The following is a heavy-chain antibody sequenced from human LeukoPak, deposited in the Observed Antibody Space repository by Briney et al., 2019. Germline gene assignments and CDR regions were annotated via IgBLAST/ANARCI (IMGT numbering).Heavy chain of an antibody. CDR1: AFTFSSYA. J-gene: IGHJ1*01. CDR3: AKEGAAVGQGYFQH. V-gene: IGHV3-23*01. CDR2: ISGGGGST. D-gene: IGHD6-13*01. Sequence: SGGSLRHSCAASAFTFSSYAMSWVRQAPGKGLEWVSAISGGGGSTFYADSVKGRFTISRDNSKNTLFMQMNSLRADDTAVYYCAKEGAAVGQGYFQHWGQGTLVTVPS.